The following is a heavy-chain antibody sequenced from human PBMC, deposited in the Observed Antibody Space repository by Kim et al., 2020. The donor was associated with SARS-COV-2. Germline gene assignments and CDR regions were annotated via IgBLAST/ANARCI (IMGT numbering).Heavy chain of an antibody. J-gene: IGHJ4*02. CDR2: IYSGGNT. CDR3: VRGGGGYNPFDY. CDR1: GFSVSNNY. D-gene: IGHD5-12*01. Sequence: GGSLRLSCIVSGFSVSNNYMSWVRQVPGKGLEWVSVIYSGGNTYYTDSVKGRFTVSRDNSKNTLYLHMNSLRAEDTAVYYCVRGGGGYNPFDYWGQGTLVTVSS. V-gene: IGHV3-53*01.